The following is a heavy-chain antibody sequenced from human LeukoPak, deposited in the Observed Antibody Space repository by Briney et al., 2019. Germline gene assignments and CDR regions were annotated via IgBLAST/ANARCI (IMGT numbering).Heavy chain of an antibody. Sequence: GGSLRLSCADSRFTFSDYYMSWIRQAPGKGLEWVSYISSSGSTIYYADSVKGRFTISRDNAKNSLYLQMNSLRAEDTAVYYCARPNPKRAKMATIAGGFDYWGQGTLVTVSS. CDR3: ARPNPKRAKMATIAGGFDY. D-gene: IGHD5-24*01. J-gene: IGHJ4*02. CDR2: ISSSGSTI. CDR1: RFTFSDYY. V-gene: IGHV3-11*04.